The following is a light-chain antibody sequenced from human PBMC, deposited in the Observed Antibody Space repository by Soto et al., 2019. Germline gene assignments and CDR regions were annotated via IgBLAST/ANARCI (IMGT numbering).Light chain of an antibody. V-gene: IGKV1-5*03. CDR1: QTISSW. CDR3: QHYNSYSEA. Sequence: IQITQSPSTLSGSVGDRVTITCRASQTISSWLAWYQQKPGKAPKLLIYKASTLKSGVPSRFSGSGSGTEFTLTISSMQPDDFATYYCQHYNSYSEAFGQGTKLDIK. J-gene: IGKJ1*01. CDR2: KAS.